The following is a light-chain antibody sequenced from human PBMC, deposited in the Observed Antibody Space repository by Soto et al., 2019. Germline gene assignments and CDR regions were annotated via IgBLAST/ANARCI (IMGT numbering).Light chain of an antibody. CDR1: QSVNSRS. V-gene: IGKV3-20*01. CDR3: QQYVASPYT. CDR2: DAS. J-gene: IGKJ2*01. Sequence: DIVLTQSPGTLSLSPGERATLSCGASQSVNSRSLAWYQQKPGQAPRLLIYDASSRATGIPDRFSASGSGTDFTLTISSLEPEDFAVYYCQQYVASPYTFGQGTKVEI.